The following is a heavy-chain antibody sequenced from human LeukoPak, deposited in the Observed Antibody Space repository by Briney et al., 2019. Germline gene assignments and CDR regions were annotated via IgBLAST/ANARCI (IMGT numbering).Heavy chain of an antibody. CDR2: INQDGSEK. D-gene: IGHD3-22*01. CDR1: GFTFSSYW. CDR3: ARDVPADYYDSSGYYAYFDY. Sequence: GGSLRLSCAASGFTFSSYWMTWVRQAPGKGLEWVANINQDGSEKYYVDSVKGRFTISRDNAENSLYLQMNSLRAEDTAVYYCARDVPADYYDSSGYYAYFDYWGQGTLVTVSS. J-gene: IGHJ4*02. V-gene: IGHV3-7*01.